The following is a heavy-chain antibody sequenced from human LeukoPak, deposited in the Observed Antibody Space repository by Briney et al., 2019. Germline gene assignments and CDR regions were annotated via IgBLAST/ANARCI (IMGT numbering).Heavy chain of an antibody. Sequence: ASVKVSCKASGYTFTSYDINWVRQATGQGLEWMGWMNPNSGNTGYAQKFQGRVTMIRNTSISTAYMELSSLRSEDTAVYYCARGPGRKWELLNYFDYWGQGTLVTVSS. CDR3: ARGPGRKWELLNYFDY. V-gene: IGHV1-8*01. J-gene: IGHJ4*02. D-gene: IGHD1-26*01. CDR1: GYTFTSYD. CDR2: MNPNSGNT.